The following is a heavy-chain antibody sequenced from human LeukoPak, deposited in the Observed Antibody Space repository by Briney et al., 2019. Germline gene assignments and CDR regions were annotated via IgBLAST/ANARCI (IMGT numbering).Heavy chain of an antibody. CDR3: ARSIAAAGTPWGY. CDR1: GGSFSGYY. D-gene: IGHD6-13*01. J-gene: IGHJ4*02. CDR2: INHSGST. Sequence: PSETLSLTCAVYGGSFSGYYWSWIRQPPGKGLEWIGEINHSGSTNYNPSLKSRVTISVDTSKNQFSLKLSSVTAADTAVYYCARSIAAAGTPWGYWGQGTLVTVSS. V-gene: IGHV4-34*01.